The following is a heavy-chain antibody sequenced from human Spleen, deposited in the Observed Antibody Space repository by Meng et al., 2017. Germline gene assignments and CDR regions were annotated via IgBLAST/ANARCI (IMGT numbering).Heavy chain of an antibody. CDR1: GGSFSGYY. CDR2: INHSGST. Sequence: SETLSLTCAVYGGSFSGYYWSWIRQPPGKGLEWIGEINHSGSTNYNPSLKSRVTISVDTSKNQFSLKLTSVTAADTAVYYCARAYSSGYHFDYWGQGTLVTVSS. D-gene: IGHD6-19*01. J-gene: IGHJ4*02. V-gene: IGHV4-34*01. CDR3: ARAYSSGYHFDY.